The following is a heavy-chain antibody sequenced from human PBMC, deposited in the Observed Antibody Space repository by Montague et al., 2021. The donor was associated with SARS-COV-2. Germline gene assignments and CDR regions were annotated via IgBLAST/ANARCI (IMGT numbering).Heavy chain of an antibody. Sequence: SETLSLTCAVYGGSFSGYYWSWIRQPPGKGLEWIGEINHSGSTNYNPSXXSRVTISVDTSKNQFSLKLSSVTAADTAVYYCARGRRILLWFGELLSGGDYYGMDVWGQGTTVTVSS. V-gene: IGHV4-34*01. CDR3: ARGRRILLWFGELLSGGDYYGMDV. CDR1: GGSFSGYY. D-gene: IGHD3-10*01. J-gene: IGHJ6*02. CDR2: INHSGST.